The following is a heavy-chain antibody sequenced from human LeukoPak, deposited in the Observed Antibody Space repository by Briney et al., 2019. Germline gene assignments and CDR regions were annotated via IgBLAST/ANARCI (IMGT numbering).Heavy chain of an antibody. Sequence: GGSLRLSCAASGFTVSSNYMSWVRQAPGKGLEWVSVIYSGGSTYYANSVKGRFTIPRGNSKNTLYLQMGSLRAEDMAVYYCARTPPRPSIVGAYDAFDIWGQGTMVTVSS. CDR1: GFTVSSNY. V-gene: IGHV3-66*01. CDR2: IYSGGST. CDR3: ARTPPRPSIVGAYDAFDI. D-gene: IGHD1-26*01. J-gene: IGHJ3*02.